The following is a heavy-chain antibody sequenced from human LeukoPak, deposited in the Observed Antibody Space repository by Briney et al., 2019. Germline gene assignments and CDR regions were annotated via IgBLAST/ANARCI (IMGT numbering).Heavy chain of an antibody. Sequence: PGGSLRLSCAASGFTFDDYTIHWVRQAPGKGLEWVSLITWSASSTYYADSVKGRFTISRDNSKNSLYLQMNSLRSEDTALYYCAKEATMIVGGQYFDYWGQGTLVTVPS. D-gene: IGHD3-22*01. CDR3: AKEATMIVGGQYFDY. J-gene: IGHJ4*02. CDR1: GFTFDDYT. CDR2: ITWSASST. V-gene: IGHV3-43*01.